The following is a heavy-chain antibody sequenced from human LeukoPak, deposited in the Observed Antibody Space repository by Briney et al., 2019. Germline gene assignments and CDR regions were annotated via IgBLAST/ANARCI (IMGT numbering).Heavy chain of an antibody. J-gene: IGHJ4*02. Sequence: VSSVKVSCKASGGTFSSYTISWVRQAPGQGLEWMGGIIPIFGTANYAQKFQGRVTITTDESTSTAYMELSSLRSEDTAVYYCARDAYYYDSSGYYGGSRYYFDYWGQGTLVTVSS. V-gene: IGHV1-69*05. CDR1: GGTFSSYT. CDR3: ARDAYYYDSSGYYGGSRYYFDY. CDR2: IIPIFGTA. D-gene: IGHD3-22*01.